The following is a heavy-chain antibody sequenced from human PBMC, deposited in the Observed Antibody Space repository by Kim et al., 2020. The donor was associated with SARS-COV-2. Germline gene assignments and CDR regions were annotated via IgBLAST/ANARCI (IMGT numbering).Heavy chain of an antibody. J-gene: IGHJ6*02. CDR1: GFRSSNYY. CDR2: ISNDGGVT. CDR3: ARGIFRDGFDV. D-gene: IGHD2-15*01. V-gene: IGHV3-74*01. Sequence: GESLRLSCAASGFRSSNYYVNWVRQRPGKGLEWVSRISNDGGVTHYADSVRGRFTMSRDSAENTVYLQMNSLSAEDTAVYFCARGIFRDGFDVWGQGTTVSVSS.